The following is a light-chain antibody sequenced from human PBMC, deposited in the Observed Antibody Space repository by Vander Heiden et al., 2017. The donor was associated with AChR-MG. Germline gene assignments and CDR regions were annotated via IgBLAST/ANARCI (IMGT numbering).Light chain of an antibody. CDR2: DAS. V-gene: IGKV3-11*01. J-gene: IGKJ3*01. CDR3: QQRSNLA. Sequence: EIVFTQSPATLSLSPGERATLSCRPSQSVSSYLAWYQQRPGQAPRLLIYDASNRATGIPARFSGSGSGTDFTLTISSLEPEDFAVYYCQQRSNLAFGSGTNVDIK. CDR1: QSVSSY.